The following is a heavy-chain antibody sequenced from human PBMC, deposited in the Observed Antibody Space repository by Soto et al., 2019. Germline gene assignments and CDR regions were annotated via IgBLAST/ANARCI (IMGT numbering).Heavy chain of an antibody. CDR2: INHSGST. Sequence: SETLSLTCAVYGGSFSGYYWSWIRQPPGKGLEWIGEINHSGSTNYNPSLKSRVTISVDTSKNQFSLKLSSVTAADTAVYYCARGTPPQYYDFWSGYSSYYYYGTDVWGQGTTVTVSS. V-gene: IGHV4-34*01. D-gene: IGHD3-3*01. J-gene: IGHJ6*02. CDR1: GGSFSGYY. CDR3: ARGTPPQYYDFWSGYSSYYYYGTDV.